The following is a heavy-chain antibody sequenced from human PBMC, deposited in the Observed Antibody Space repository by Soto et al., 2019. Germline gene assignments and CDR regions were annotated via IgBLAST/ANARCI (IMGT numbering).Heavy chain of an antibody. CDR3: ARDQGLFVHTGMVIDYYGMDV. D-gene: IGHD5-18*01. CDR1: GGTFTSYA. V-gene: IGHV1-69*01. CDR2: IIPGFDTT. Sequence: QVHLVQSGAEVRKPGSSVKVSCTTSGGTFTSYAVSWVHQVPGQGLQWMGGIIPGFDTTFYAQKFQGRVTITADESTNSAYMELRGLRSEDTAVYYCARDQGLFVHTGMVIDYYGMDVWGPGTTVTVSS. J-gene: IGHJ6*02.